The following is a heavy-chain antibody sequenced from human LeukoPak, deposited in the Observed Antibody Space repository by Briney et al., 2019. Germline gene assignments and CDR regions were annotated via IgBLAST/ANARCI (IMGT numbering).Heavy chain of an antibody. D-gene: IGHD2-21*02. Sequence: GGSLRLSCVASGFTFTKHWMSWVRQAPGRGLEWVANIKEDGSVKNYVDSVKGRFTISRDNARDSVSLQMNSLRAEDTAMYYCGRDIVGGGDDYWGQGTLVTVSS. J-gene: IGHJ4*02. V-gene: IGHV3-7*01. CDR1: GFTFTKHW. CDR3: GRDIVGGGDDY. CDR2: IKEDGSVK.